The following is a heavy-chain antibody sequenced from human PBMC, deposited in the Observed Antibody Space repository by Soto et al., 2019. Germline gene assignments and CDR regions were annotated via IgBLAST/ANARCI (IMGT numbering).Heavy chain of an antibody. Sequence: EVQLLESGGGLVQPGGSLRLSCAASGFTFSSYAMSWVRQAPGKGLEWXSAISGSGGSTYYADSVKGRFTIXRDNSXNXXXXXXXXXXXXXXXXXXXXXXXXXXXXXXGWFDPWGQGTLVTVSS. CDR1: GFTFSSYA. CDR2: ISGSGGST. J-gene: IGHJ5*02. CDR3: XXXXXXXXXXXGWFDP. V-gene: IGHV3-23*01.